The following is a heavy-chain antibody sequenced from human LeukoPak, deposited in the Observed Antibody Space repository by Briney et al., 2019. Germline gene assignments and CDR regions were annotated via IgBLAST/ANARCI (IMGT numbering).Heavy chain of an antibody. Sequence: PGGSLRLSCATSGFTFNNYALHWVRQAPGKGLEWVSGILSNSAAIGYGDSVKGRFTFSRDAATNSLYLQMNSLKIEDTALYYCIADTAGDLAFWGQGTLVIVSS. CDR1: GFTFNNYA. V-gene: IGHV3-9*01. CDR2: ILSNSAAI. J-gene: IGHJ4*02. D-gene: IGHD3-16*01. CDR3: IADTAGDLAF.